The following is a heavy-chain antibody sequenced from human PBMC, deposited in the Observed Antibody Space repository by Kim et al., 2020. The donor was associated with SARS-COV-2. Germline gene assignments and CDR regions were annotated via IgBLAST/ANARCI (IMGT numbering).Heavy chain of an antibody. J-gene: IGHJ4*02. CDR3: ARTIYSSGFNY. V-gene: IGHV3-11*01. Sequence: TISYGDSVKGRFTISRDNAKNSLYLQMNSRRGDDTAIYYCARTIYSSGFNYGGQGTLVTVSS. CDR2: TI. D-gene: IGHD6-19*01.